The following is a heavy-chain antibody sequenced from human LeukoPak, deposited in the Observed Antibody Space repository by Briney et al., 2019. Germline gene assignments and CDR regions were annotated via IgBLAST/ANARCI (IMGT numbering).Heavy chain of an antibody. V-gene: IGHV4-61*02. J-gene: IGHJ4*02. D-gene: IGHD3-10*01. Sequence: PSQTLSLTCTVSGGSISSGSYYWSWIRQPAGKGLEWIGRIYTRGSANYNPSLKSRVTISVDTSKNQFPLTLSSVTAADAAVYYCARAGDYYVSGSYLGYWGQGTLVTVSS. CDR1: GGSISSGSYY. CDR3: ARAGDYYVSGSYLGY. CDR2: IYTRGSA.